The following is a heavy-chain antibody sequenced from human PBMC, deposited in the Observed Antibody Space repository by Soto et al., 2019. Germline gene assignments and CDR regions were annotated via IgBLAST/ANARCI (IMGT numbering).Heavy chain of an antibody. CDR3: ARRAVGYFDWSVFDY. Sequence: QVQLVQSGAEVKKPGSSVKVSCKASGGTFSSYAISWVRQAPGQGLEWMGGIIPIFGTANYAQKFQGRVTSTADKSTSTAYMELSSLRSEDTAVYYCARRAVGYFDWSVFDYWGQGTLVTVSS. D-gene: IGHD3-9*01. CDR1: GGTFSSYA. J-gene: IGHJ4*02. CDR2: IIPIFGTA. V-gene: IGHV1-69*06.